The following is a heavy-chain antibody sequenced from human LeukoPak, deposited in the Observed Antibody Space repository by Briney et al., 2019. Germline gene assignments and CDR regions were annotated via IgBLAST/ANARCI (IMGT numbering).Heavy chain of an antibody. CDR3: ARYDFWSGYPTYYYYGMDV. V-gene: IGHV3-23*01. CDR2: IRGSGGST. J-gene: IGHJ6*02. Sequence: GGSLRLSCAASGFTFSSYAMSWVRQAPGMGLEWVSAIRGSGGSTYYADSVKGRFTISRDNSKNTLYLQMNSLRAEDTAVYYCARYDFWSGYPTYYYYGMDVWGQGTTVTVSS. D-gene: IGHD3-3*01. CDR1: GFTFSSYA.